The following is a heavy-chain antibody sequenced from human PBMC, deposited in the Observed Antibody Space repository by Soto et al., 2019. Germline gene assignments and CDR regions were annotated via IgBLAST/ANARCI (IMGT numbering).Heavy chain of an antibody. Sequence: ASVKVSCKASGGTFSSYAISWVRQAPGQGLEWMGGIIPIFGTANYAQKFQGRVTITADESTSTAYMELSSLRSEDTAVYYCARGGRLRLGELSLSGAFDIWGQGTMVTVSS. D-gene: IGHD3-16*02. CDR3: ARGGRLRLGELSLSGAFDI. V-gene: IGHV1-69*13. J-gene: IGHJ3*02. CDR2: IIPIFGTA. CDR1: GGTFSSYA.